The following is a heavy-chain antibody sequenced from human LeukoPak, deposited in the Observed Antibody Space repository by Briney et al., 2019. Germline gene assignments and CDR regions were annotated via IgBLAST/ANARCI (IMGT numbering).Heavy chain of an antibody. CDR2: ISSSSSTI. Sequence: PGGSLRLSCAASGFTFSSYSMNWVRQAPGKGLEWVSYISSSSSTIYYADSVKGRFTISRDNAKNSLYLQMNSLRAEDTAVYYCARVSPNTVTTLHYFDYWGQGTLVTVSS. CDR3: ARVSPNTVTTLHYFDY. J-gene: IGHJ4*02. D-gene: IGHD4-17*01. V-gene: IGHV3-48*01. CDR1: GFTFSSYS.